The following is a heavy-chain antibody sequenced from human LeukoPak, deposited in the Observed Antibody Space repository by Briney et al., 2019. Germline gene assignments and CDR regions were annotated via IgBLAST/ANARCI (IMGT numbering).Heavy chain of an antibody. D-gene: IGHD3-9*01. V-gene: IGHV4-59*08. J-gene: IGHJ3*02. CDR1: GGSISNYY. CDR2: ISSSGST. Sequence: PAETLSLTCTVSGGSISNYYWNWIRQPPGKGLEWIGYISSSGSTNYNPSLERRSAISVDTSKNQFSLKLSSVTAADTAVYYCARSISTGLWPFDIWGQG. CDR3: ARSISTGLWPFDI.